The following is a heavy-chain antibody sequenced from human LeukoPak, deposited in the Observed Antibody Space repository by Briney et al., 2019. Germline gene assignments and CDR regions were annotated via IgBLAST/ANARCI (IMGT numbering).Heavy chain of an antibody. CDR2: IYYSGST. Sequence: SETLSLTCTVSGGSIGSYYWSWIRQPPGKGLEWIGYIYYSGSTNYNPSLKSRVTISVDTSKNQFSLKLTSVTAADTAVYYCARGGGRYENWGQGTLVTVSS. J-gene: IGHJ4*02. V-gene: IGHV4-59*01. CDR3: ARGGGRYEN. CDR1: GGSIGSYY. D-gene: IGHD6-19*01.